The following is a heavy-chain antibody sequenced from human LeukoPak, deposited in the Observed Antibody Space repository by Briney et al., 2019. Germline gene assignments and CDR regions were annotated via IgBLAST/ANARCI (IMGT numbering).Heavy chain of an antibody. Sequence: GASVKVSCKASGYTFTSYGISWVRQAPGQGLEWMGWISAYNGNTNYAQKLQGRVTMTTDTSTSTAYMELRSLRSDDTAVYYCARDSRGYCSGGGCPGDPRGQGTLVTVSS. CDR3: ARDSRGYCSGGGCPGDP. CDR2: ISAYNGNT. V-gene: IGHV1-18*01. D-gene: IGHD2-15*01. CDR1: GYTFTSYG. J-gene: IGHJ5*02.